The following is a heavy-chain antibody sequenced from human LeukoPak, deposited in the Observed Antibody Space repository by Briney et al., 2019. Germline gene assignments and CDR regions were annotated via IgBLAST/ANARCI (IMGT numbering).Heavy chain of an antibody. CDR1: GFTFSCYA. CDR3: AKVFVTGMSYLPH. D-gene: IGHD2-21*02. V-gene: IGHV3-23*01. J-gene: IGHJ1*01. Sequence: GGSLRLSCAAPGFTFSCYAMSWVRQAPGKGLEWFSGFSDSGGTSYYADSVKGRLTISRDNSKNTLYLQMNSLRAEDTAVYYCAKVFVTGMSYLPHWGQGTLVTVSS. CDR2: FSDSGGTS.